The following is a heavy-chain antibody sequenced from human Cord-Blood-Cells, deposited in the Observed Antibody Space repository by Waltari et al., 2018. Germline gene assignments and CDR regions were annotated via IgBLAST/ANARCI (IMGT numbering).Heavy chain of an antibody. V-gene: IGHV1-69*01. CDR2: SIPIFGAA. Sequence: QVQLVQSGAEVKKPGSSVKVYCKASGGTFSSYAISWVRQAPGQGLEGMGGSIPIFGAASDARKCQGRVTITADESTSTAYMELSSLRSEDTAVYYCARDRDLTGEGDAFDIWGQGTMVTVSS. J-gene: IGHJ3*02. CDR1: GGTFSSYA. D-gene: IGHD7-27*01. CDR3: ARDRDLTGEGDAFDI.